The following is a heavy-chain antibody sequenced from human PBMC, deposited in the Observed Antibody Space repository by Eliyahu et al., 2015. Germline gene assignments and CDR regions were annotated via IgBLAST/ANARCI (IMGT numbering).Heavy chain of an antibody. J-gene: IGHJ4*02. CDR1: GGSFSGYY. V-gene: IGHV4-34*01. CDR2: INHSGST. Sequence: QVQLQQWGAGLLKPSETLSLTCAVYGGSFSGYYWSWIRQPPGKGLEWIGEINHSGSTNYNPSLKSRVTISVDTSKNQFSLKLSSVTAADTAVYYCARVQANYDFWSGYLHYFDYWGQGTLVTVSS. D-gene: IGHD3-3*01. CDR3: ARVQANYDFWSGYLHYFDY.